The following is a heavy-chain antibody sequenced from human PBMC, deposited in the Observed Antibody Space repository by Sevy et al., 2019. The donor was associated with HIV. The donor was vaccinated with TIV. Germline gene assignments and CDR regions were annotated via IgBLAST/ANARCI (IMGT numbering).Heavy chain of an antibody. J-gene: IGHJ4*02. V-gene: IGHV3-23*01. CDR3: AKDFSDVYYYDSSATVDY. CDR1: GIAFSTYA. Sequence: GGSLRLSCAASGIAFSTYAMFWVRQAPGKGLEWVSSISASGYSTYYADSVKGRFTLSSEISRNTLDLQMNSLRADDTAVYYCAKDFSDVYYYDSSATVDYWGQGTLVTVSS. D-gene: IGHD3-22*01. CDR2: ISASGYST.